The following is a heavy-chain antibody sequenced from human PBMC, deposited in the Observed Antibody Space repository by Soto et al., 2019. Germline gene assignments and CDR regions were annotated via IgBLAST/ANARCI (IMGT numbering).Heavy chain of an antibody. CDR1: GFAFSNYG. Sequence: LRLSCAASGFAFSNYGMQWVRQAPGKGLEWVTVISYDGGHIYYAGSVKGRFTISRDNSKNTLYLQMNSLRAEDTAVYYCARESEDLTSNFDYWGQGTLVTVSS. CDR2: ISYDGGHI. V-gene: IGHV3-30*03. CDR3: ARESEDLTSNFDY. J-gene: IGHJ4*02.